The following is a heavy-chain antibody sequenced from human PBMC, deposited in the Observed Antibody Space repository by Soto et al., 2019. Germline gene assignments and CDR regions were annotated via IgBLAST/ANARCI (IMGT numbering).Heavy chain of an antibody. Sequence: GASRKISCAAAGFTCSAYVMSWARQAPGKGLEWVSSITSSGGGTYYADSVKGRFTVSRDNSKNTVYLQMNSLRDEDTAVYYCAKLTATWGQGTLVTVSS. CDR2: ITSSGGGT. D-gene: IGHD4-4*01. CDR3: AKLTAT. V-gene: IGHV3-23*01. J-gene: IGHJ4*02. CDR1: GFTCSAYV.